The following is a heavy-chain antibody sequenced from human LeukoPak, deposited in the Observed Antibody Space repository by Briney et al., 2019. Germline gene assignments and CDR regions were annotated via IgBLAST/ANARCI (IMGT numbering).Heavy chain of an antibody. V-gene: IGHV1-46*01. CDR1: GYIFTSYY. CDR3: ARKDRFEAFDI. J-gene: IGHJ3*02. CDR2: IIPSSGST. Sequence: ASVKVSCKASGYIFTSYYIHWMRQAPGQGLEWMGIIIPSSGSTSSAQKFQGRVTMTRGTSTSTVSMELISLRSEDTALYYCARKDRFEAFDIWGQGTMLIVSS.